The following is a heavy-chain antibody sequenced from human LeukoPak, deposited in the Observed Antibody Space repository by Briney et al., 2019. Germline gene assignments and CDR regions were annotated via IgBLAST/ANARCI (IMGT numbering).Heavy chain of an antibody. CDR3: ARHVRRYDSSGYQDWFDP. V-gene: IGHV4-38-2*01. J-gene: IGHJ5*02. Sequence: SETLSLTCAVPGYSISSGYYCGWIRQPPGKGLEWIGSIYHSGSTYYNPSLKSRVTISVDTSKNQFSLKLSSVTAADTAVYYCARHVRRYDSSGYQDWFDPWGQGTLVTVSS. CDR2: IYHSGST. D-gene: IGHD3-22*01. CDR1: GYSISSGYY.